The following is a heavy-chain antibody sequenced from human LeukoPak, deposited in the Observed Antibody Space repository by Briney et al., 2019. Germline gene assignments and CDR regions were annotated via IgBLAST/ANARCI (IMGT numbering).Heavy chain of an antibody. CDR2: IYYSGST. CDR3: ARGYSPFYYFDY. Sequence: PSETLSFTCTVSGGSISSGGYYWSWIRQHPGKGLEWIGYIYYSGSTYYNPSLKSRVTISVDTSKNQFSLKLSSVTAADTAVYYCARGYSPFYYFDYWGQGTLVTVSS. V-gene: IGHV4-31*03. CDR1: GGSISSGGYY. D-gene: IGHD2-15*01. J-gene: IGHJ4*02.